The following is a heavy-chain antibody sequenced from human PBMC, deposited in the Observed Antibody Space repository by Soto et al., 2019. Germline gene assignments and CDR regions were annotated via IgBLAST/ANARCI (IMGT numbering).Heavy chain of an antibody. J-gene: IGHJ4*02. CDR2: ISGSGGST. D-gene: IGHD3-10*01. Sequence: EVQLLESGGGLVQPGGSLRLSCAASGFTFSSYAMSWVRQAPGKGLEWVSAISGSGGSTYYADSVKGRFTISRDNSKNTLYLQMNSLRAEATAVYYCAKYGYGSGSYDYWGQGTLVTVSS. V-gene: IGHV3-23*01. CDR3: AKYGYGSGSYDY. CDR1: GFTFSSYA.